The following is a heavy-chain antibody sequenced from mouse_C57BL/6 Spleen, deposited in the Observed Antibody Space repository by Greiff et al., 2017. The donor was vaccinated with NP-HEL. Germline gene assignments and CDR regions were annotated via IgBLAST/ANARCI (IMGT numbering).Heavy chain of an antibody. CDR1: GYSFTSYY. Sequence: VQRVESGPELVKPGASVKISCKASGYSFTSYYIHWVKQRPGQGLEWIGWIYPGSGNTKYNEKFKGKATLTADTSSSTAYMQLSSLTSEDSAVYYCARLGSSYAMDYWGQGTSVTVSS. D-gene: IGHD1-3*01. CDR3: ARLGSSYAMDY. J-gene: IGHJ4*01. V-gene: IGHV1-66*01. CDR2: IYPGSGNT.